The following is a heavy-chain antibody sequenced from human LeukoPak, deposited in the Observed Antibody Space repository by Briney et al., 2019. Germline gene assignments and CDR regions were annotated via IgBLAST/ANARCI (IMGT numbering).Heavy chain of an antibody. J-gene: IGHJ3*02. CDR3: ARVQWLVLSNAFDI. D-gene: IGHD6-19*01. CDR1: GYTFTSCG. CDR2: ISAYNGNT. Sequence: ASVKVSCKASGYTFTSCGISWVRQAPGQGLEWMGWISAYNGNTNYAQKLQGRVTMTTDTSTSTAYMELRSLRSDDTAVYYCARVQWLVLSNAFDIWGQGTMVTVSS. V-gene: IGHV1-18*01.